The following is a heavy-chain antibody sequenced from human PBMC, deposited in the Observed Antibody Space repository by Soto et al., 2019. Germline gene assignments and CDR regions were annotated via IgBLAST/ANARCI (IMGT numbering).Heavy chain of an antibody. CDR1: VGSISSGANY. V-gene: IGHV4-31*03. J-gene: IGHJ4*02. D-gene: IGHD5-18*01. Sequence: LSLTCTVSVGSISSGANYWNWIRQHPGKGLEWIGYIHYSGSTYYSGSTSYNPSLKGRVTISLDTSKNQFPLKLSSVTAADTAVYYCARGWRGYTYGFDYWGQGTLVTVSS. CDR3: ARGWRGYTYGFDY. CDR2: IHYSGSTYYSGST.